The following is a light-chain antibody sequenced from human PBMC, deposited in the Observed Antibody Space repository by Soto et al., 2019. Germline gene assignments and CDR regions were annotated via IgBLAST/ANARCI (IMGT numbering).Light chain of an antibody. Sequence: EFVLTQSPGTLSLSTGKRATTYCRASQTVRNNYLAWYQQKPGEAPRLLIYDASSRATSIPDRFSGGGSGTDFTLSISSLGPEDFAVYYCQQYNEWPLTFGGGTKVDIK. J-gene: IGKJ4*01. V-gene: IGKV3-20*01. CDR3: QQYNEWPLT. CDR2: DAS. CDR1: QTVRNNY.